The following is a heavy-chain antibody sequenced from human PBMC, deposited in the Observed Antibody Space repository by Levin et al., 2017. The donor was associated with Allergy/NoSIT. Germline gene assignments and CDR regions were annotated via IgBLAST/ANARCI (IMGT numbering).Heavy chain of an antibody. J-gene: IGHJ2*01. D-gene: IGHD6-19*01. CDR1: GGSITSYY. CDR3: AREGQWLTWYFDL. V-gene: IGHV4-59*01. Sequence: SETLSLTCTVSGGSITSYYWSWIRQPPGKGLEWIGSIYYSGSTNYNPSLKSRITISVDTSKNQFSLKLTSVTAADTAVYYCAREGQWLTWYFDLWGRGTLVTVSS. CDR2: IYYSGST.